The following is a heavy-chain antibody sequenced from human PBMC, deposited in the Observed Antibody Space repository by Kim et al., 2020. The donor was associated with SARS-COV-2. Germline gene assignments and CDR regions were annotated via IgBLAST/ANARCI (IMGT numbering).Heavy chain of an antibody. J-gene: IGHJ5*01. V-gene: IGHV4-4*02. Sequence: SETLSLTCAVSGFTFSSNSMCTWLPHPPGKRVEWIGVAHQNGETNYTHSLKRRVAMSRDKSKNPLSLKLSSVTAADPAFYYCVRVPGGYCSSSCFLSSWG. CDR2: AHQNGET. D-gene: IGHD2-21*01. CDR3: VRVPGGYCSSSCFLSS. CDR1: GFTFSSNSM.